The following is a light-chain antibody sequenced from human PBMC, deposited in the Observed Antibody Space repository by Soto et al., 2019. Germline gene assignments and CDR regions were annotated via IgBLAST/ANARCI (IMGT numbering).Light chain of an antibody. CDR1: TSNIKNNY. CDR3: GTWDGSLSAGRV. CDR2: DND. J-gene: IGLJ3*02. Sequence: QSVLTQPPSVSAAPGQKVTISCSTTTSNIKNNYVSWFQQFPGTAPRLLIYDNDKRPSGIPDRFSGSKSGTSATLVITGLQTGDEADYYCGTWDGSLSAGRVFGGGTQLTVL. V-gene: IGLV1-51*01.